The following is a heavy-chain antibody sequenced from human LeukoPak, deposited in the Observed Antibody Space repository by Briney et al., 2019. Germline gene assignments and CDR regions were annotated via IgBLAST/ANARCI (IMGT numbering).Heavy chain of an antibody. V-gene: IGHV3-30*02. CDR2: IRYDGGRT. CDR1: GFTFKSYG. Sequence: PGGSLRLSCTASGFTFKSYGFHWVRQAPGKGLEWVAFIRYDGGRTQYADSVKGRFTVSRDNSKNTLSLQMNSLRAEDTAVYYCASMGILGATRGMDVWGQGTTVTVSS. CDR3: ASMGILGATRGMDV. J-gene: IGHJ6*02. D-gene: IGHD1-26*01.